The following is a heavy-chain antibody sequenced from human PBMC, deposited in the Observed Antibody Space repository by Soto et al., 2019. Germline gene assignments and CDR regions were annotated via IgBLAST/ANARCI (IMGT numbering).Heavy chain of an antibody. Sequence: EVQLVESGGGLVQPGGSLRLSCAASGFTFSSYWMSWVRQAPGKGLEWVANIKQDGSEKYYVDSVKGRFTISRDNAKNSLYLQMNSLRAEDTAVYYCARADYDYIWGSYRYADYWGQGTLVTVSS. D-gene: IGHD3-16*02. CDR2: IKQDGSEK. CDR3: ARADYDYIWGSYRYADY. V-gene: IGHV3-7*01. J-gene: IGHJ4*02. CDR1: GFTFSSYW.